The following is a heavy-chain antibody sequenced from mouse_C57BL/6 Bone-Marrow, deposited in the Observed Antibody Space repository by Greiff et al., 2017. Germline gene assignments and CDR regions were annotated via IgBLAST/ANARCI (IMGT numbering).Heavy chain of an antibody. V-gene: IGHV1-55*01. D-gene: IGHD2-2*01. Sequence: QVQLKESGAELVKPGASVKMSCKASGYTFTSYWITWVKQRPGQGLEWIGDIYPGSGSTNYNEKFKSKATLTVDTSSSTAYMQLSSLTSEDSAVYYCARGLTPAWFAYWGQGTLVTVSA. CDR3: ARGLTPAWFAY. CDR1: GYTFTSYW. CDR2: IYPGSGST. J-gene: IGHJ3*01.